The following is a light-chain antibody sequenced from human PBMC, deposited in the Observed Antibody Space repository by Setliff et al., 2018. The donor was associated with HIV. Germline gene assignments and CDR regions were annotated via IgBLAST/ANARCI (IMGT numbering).Light chain of an antibody. CDR3: SSYTDNSTLDV. CDR2: DVS. Sequence: LAQPASVSGSPGQSITISCTGTSSDVGGYNYVSWYQQHPGEAPRLLIYDVSYRPSGISRRFSGSKSGSTASLTISGLQTEDEADYYCSSYTDNSTLDVFGTGTKVTVL. J-gene: IGLJ1*01. V-gene: IGLV2-14*03. CDR1: SSDVGGYNY.